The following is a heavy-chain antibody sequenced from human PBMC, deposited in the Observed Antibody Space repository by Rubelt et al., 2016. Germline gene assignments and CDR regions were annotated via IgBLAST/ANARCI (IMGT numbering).Heavy chain of an antibody. V-gene: IGHV3-48*04. D-gene: IGHD3-22*01. Sequence: SYSMNWVRQAPGKGLEWVSYISSSSSTIYYADSVKGRFTISRDNAKNSLYLQMNSLRAEDTAVHYCARGGIDYYDSSGYGHWGQGTLVTVSS. CDR3: ARGGIDYYDSSGYGH. CDR1: SYS. CDR2: ISSSSSTI. J-gene: IGHJ4*02.